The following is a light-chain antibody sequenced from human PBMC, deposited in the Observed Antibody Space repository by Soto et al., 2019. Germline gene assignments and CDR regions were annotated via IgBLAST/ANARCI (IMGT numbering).Light chain of an antibody. V-gene: IGKV3-15*01. CDR2: GAF. Sequence: EIIMTQSPATLSVSPGKGATLSCRASQSASSNLAWYQQNPGQAPSLLIYGAFTRATGIPARFSGTGSGTEFTLTNSSLQSEDFALYYCQQYKNLPLTFGQGIKVDIK. CDR3: QQYKNLPLT. CDR1: QSASSN. J-gene: IGKJ1*01.